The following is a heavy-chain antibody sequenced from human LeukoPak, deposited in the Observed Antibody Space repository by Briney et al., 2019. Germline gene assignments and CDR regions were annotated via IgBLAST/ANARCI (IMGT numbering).Heavy chain of an antibody. Sequence: SETLSLTCTVSGGSISGSCWSWIRQPPGKGLEWIGYICNSGSVNYIPSLENRVTISMDTSENQFSLRVHSVTTSDTAVYYCARDNPAGPYYYYYYGMDVWGQGTTVTVSS. CDR2: ICNSGSV. CDR3: ARDNPAGPYYYYYYGMDV. CDR1: GGSISGSC. V-gene: IGHV4-59*01. J-gene: IGHJ6*02. D-gene: IGHD2-2*01.